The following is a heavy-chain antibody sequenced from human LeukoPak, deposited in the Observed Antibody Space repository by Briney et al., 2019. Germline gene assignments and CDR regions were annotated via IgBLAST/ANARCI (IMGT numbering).Heavy chain of an antibody. J-gene: IGHJ4*02. CDR1: EHTFTGSY. CDR2: TNPNSGGT. CDR3: ARSTGGRQQLSY. V-gene: IGHV1-2*02. D-gene: IGHD6-13*01. Sequence: GASVKASCKASEHTFTGSYMHWWRQAPGHGLEWMGWTNPNSGGTNYAQKFTRRVTMTTDPSISTAYMWISRLRADDPDVCYCARSTGGRQQLSYWGQGNRVSVSS.